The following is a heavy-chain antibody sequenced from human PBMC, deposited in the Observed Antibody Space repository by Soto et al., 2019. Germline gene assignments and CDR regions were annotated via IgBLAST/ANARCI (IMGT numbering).Heavy chain of an antibody. CDR3: AKDSSHYYGSGSYYNSVYYYYGMDV. CDR1: GFTFSSYG. D-gene: IGHD3-10*01. CDR2: ISYDGSNK. Sequence: GGSLRLSCAASGFTFSSYGMHWVRQAPGKGLEWVAVISYDGSNKYYADSVKGRFTISRDNSKNTLYLQMNSLRAEDTAVYYCAKDSSHYYGSGSYYNSVYYYYGMDVWGQGTTVTVSS. V-gene: IGHV3-30*18. J-gene: IGHJ6*02.